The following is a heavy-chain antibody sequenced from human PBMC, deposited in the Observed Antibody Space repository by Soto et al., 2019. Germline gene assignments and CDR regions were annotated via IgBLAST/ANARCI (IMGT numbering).Heavy chain of an antibody. CDR3: GTSSRKDYHFAMDV. D-gene: IGHD6-6*01. CDR1: GFSVSSSD. J-gene: IGHJ6*02. CDR2: IYSGGST. V-gene: IGHV3-53*02. Sequence: EVQLVETGGGLIQPRGSLRLSCAASGFSVSSSDMSWVRQVPGEGLEWVSVIYSGGSTHDADYVKGRFSVSRDTSKNTVDLQMNSLRVDDTAVYYCGTSSRKDYHFAMDVWGQGTAVTVSS.